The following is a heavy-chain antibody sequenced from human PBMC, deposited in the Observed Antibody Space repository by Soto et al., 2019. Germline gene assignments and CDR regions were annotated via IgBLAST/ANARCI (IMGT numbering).Heavy chain of an antibody. D-gene: IGHD2-15*01. CDR2: IYPGDSDT. CDR3: ARLSVGCSGGSCYPSFIFDY. Sequence: GESLKISCKGSGYSFTSYWIGWVRQMPGKGLEGMGIIYPGDSDTRYSPSFQGQVPISADKSISTAYLQWSSLKASDTAMYYCARLSVGCSGGSCYPSFIFDYWGQGTLVTVSS. J-gene: IGHJ4*02. V-gene: IGHV5-51*01. CDR1: GYSFTSYW.